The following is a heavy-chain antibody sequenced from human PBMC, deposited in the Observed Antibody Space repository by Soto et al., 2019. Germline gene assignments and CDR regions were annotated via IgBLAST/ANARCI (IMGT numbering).Heavy chain of an antibody. V-gene: IGHV1-18*01. CDR1: GYTFTSYG. Sequence: GASVKVSCKASGYTFTSYGISWVRQAPGQGLEWMGWISACNGNTNYAQKLQGRVTMTTDTSTSTAYMELRSLRSDDTAVYYCARGGKSGSYTGYYYYYGMDVWGQGTTVTVSS. D-gene: IGHD1-26*01. J-gene: IGHJ6*02. CDR3: ARGGKSGSYTGYYYYYGMDV. CDR2: ISACNGNT.